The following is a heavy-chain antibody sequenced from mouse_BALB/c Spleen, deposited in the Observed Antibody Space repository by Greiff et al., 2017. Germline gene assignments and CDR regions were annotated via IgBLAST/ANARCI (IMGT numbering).Heavy chain of an antibody. J-gene: IGHJ3*01. CDR3: AKGDGSGYGFAY. V-gene: IGHV1S56*01. D-gene: IGHD3-2*01. CDR1: GYTFTSYD. CDR2: IYPGDGST. Sequence: VQLQQSGAELVKPGALVKISCKASGYTFTSYDINWVKQRPGQGLEWIGWIYPGDGSTKYNEKFKGKATLTADNSSSTAYMQLSSLTSEDSAVYYCAKGDGSGYGFAYWGQGTLVTVSA.